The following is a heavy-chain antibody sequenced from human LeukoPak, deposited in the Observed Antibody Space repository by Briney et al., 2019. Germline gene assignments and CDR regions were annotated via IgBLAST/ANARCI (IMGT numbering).Heavy chain of an antibody. Sequence: PGGSLRLSCAASGFTFSNYGMQWVRQAPGKGLEWVALISSDGSNKYYADSVKGRFTISRDNSKNTLYLQMNSLRAEDTAVYYCAKDGAMVSYYYGMDVWGKGTTVTVSS. J-gene: IGHJ6*04. CDR2: ISSDGSNK. CDR3: AKDGAMVSYYYGMDV. CDR1: GFTFSNYG. D-gene: IGHD5-18*01. V-gene: IGHV3-30*18.